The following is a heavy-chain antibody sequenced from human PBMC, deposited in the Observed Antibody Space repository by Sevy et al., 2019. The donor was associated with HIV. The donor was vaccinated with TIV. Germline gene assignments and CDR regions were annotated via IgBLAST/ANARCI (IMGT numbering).Heavy chain of an antibody. CDR3: ARAQQVTMLVVIGGLYFDL. J-gene: IGHJ4*02. D-gene: IGHD3-3*01. Sequence: GGSVRLSCAASGFTFSSNWMTWVRQAPGKGLEWVANVKQDMSEKYYADSVKGRFTISRDNAKNSLFLQMNSLRAEDTAVYYCARAQQVTMLVVIGGLYFDLWGQGTLVTVSS. CDR2: VKQDMSEK. CDR1: GFTFSSNW. V-gene: IGHV3-7*01.